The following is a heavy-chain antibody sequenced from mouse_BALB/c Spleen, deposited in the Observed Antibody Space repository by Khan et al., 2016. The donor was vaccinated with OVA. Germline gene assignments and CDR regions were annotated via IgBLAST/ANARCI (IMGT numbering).Heavy chain of an antibody. Sequence: QVQLQQSGPELKKPGETVKISCKASGYTFTNYGMNWVKQAPGKGLKWMGWINTYTGEPTYADDFKGRVAFSLETSSNSAYLQIHNLENEDPATYFCARSASYWFFDVWGAGTTVTVSS. CDR3: ARSASYWFFDV. J-gene: IGHJ1*01. CDR1: GYTFTNYG. D-gene: IGHD6-1*01. V-gene: IGHV9-3-1*01. CDR2: INTYTGEP.